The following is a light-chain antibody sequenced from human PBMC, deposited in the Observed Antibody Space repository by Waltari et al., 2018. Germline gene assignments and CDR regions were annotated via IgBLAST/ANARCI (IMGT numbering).Light chain of an antibody. J-gene: IGLJ2*01. V-gene: IGLV2-23*02. Sequence: QSALTQPASVSGSPGQSITVSCIGTSNDIGSYNFVSWFQQHPGRAPKLMIYDVSERPLGVSNRFSGSKSGNMASLTISGLQAEDEADYYCFSYAGSNSFAFGGGTRVTVL. CDR3: FSYAGSNSFA. CDR2: DVS. CDR1: SNDIGSYNF.